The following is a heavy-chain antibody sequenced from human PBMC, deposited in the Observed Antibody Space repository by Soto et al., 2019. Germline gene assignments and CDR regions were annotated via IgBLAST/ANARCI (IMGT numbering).Heavy chain of an antibody. CDR1: GYTFTSYD. V-gene: IGHV1-8*01. D-gene: IGHD3-16*01. Sequence: QVQLVQSGAEVKKPGASVKVSCKASGYTFTSYDINWVRQATGQGLEWMGWMNPNSANTGYAQKFQGRVTMTRNTSVSTAYMALSSPRSGETAGDYCASEGGRGMDVWGQGTTVTVSS. J-gene: IGHJ6*02. CDR3: ASEGGRGMDV. CDR2: MNPNSANT.